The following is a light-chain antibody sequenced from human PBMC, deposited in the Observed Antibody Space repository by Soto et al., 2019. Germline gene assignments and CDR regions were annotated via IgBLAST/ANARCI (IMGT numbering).Light chain of an antibody. Sequence: VLTLSPLSLPVTPGEPASISCRSSQSLLHPKGYDSLDWYLQKPGQSPQLLIYLGSSRASGVPARFSGSGSGTDFTLKISRVEADDVGVYYCMQALQTPATFGQGTTVEIK. CDR1: QSLLHPKGYDS. CDR2: LGS. CDR3: MQALQTPAT. V-gene: IGKV2-28*01. J-gene: IGKJ1*01.